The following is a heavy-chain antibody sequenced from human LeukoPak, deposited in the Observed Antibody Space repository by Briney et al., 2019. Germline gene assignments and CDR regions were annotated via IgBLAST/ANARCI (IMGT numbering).Heavy chain of an antibody. J-gene: IGHJ6*03. D-gene: IGHD6-13*01. CDR2: IYYSGST. CDR3: ARTTEAHSWRTRYYDYYMDV. Sequence: GSLRLPCTVSGFTVSSNSMSWIRQPPGKGLEWIGYIYYSGSTNYNPSLKSRVSISVDTSKNQFSLKLSSVTAADTAVYYCARTTEAHSWRTRYYDYYMDVWGKGTTVTVSS. CDR1: GFTVSSNS. V-gene: IGHV4-59*02.